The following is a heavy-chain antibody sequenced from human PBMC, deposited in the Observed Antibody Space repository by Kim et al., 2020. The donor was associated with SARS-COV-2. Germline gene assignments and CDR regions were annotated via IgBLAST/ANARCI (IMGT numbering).Heavy chain of an antibody. CDR2: AYYIGNT. Sequence: SETLSLTCTVSGGSLSSSSYYWGWIRQPPGTGLAWIGSAYYIGNTYYNPSLKSRVTISVDTSNNQFSLNLGSVTAADTAVYYCARPQRSISGWYVAFYYSRNDGRGQRTTGTGSS. J-gene: IGHJ6*02. V-gene: IGHV4-39*01. CDR1: GGSLSSSSYY. D-gene: IGHD6-13*01. CDR3: ARPQRSISGWYVAFYYSRNDG.